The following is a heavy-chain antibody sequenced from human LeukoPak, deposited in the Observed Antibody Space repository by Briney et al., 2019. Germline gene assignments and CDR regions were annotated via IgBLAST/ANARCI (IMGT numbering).Heavy chain of an antibody. CDR3: ARGGSNWGSNYYYMDV. Sequence: ASVKVSCKASGYTFTGYYMHWVRQAPGQGLEWMGWINPNSGGTNYAQKFQGRVTMTRDTSISTAYMELSRLRSDDTAVYYCARGGSNWGSNYYYMDVWGKGTTVTVSS. J-gene: IGHJ6*03. CDR2: INPNSGGT. CDR1: GYTFTGYY. D-gene: IGHD7-27*01. V-gene: IGHV1-2*02.